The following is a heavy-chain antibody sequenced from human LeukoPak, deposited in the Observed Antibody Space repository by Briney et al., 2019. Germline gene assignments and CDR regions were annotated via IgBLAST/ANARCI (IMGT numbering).Heavy chain of an antibody. J-gene: IGHJ2*01. CDR1: GGSISSGDYY. CDR2: IYYSGST. D-gene: IGHD3-22*01. CDR3: AREVTDDSSGYYDWYFDL. V-gene: IGHV4-61*08. Sequence: SQTLSLTCTVSGGSISSGDYYWSWIRQPPGKGLEWIGYIYYSGSTNYNPSLKSRVTISVDTSKNQFSLKLSSVTAADTAVYYCAREVTDDSSGYYDWYFDLWGRGTLVTVSS.